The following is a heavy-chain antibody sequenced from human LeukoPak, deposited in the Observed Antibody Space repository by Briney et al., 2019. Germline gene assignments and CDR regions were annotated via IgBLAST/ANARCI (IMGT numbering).Heavy chain of an antibody. D-gene: IGHD3-9*01. V-gene: IGHV3-9*01. Sequence: GGSLRLSCAASGFTFDDCAMHWVRQAPGKGLEWVSGIGWNSGSIGYADSVKGRFTISRDNAKNSLYLQMNSLRAEDTALYYCAKSYYDILTGTFDYWGQGTLVTVSS. CDR1: GFTFDDCA. CDR2: IGWNSGSI. CDR3: AKSYYDILTGTFDY. J-gene: IGHJ4*02.